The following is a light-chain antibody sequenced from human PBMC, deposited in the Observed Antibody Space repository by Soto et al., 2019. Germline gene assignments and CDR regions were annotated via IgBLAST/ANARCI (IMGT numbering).Light chain of an antibody. CDR1: SSDVGGYNY. V-gene: IGLV2-14*01. J-gene: IGLJ1*01. CDR3: SSYTSSGGV. Sequence: QSALTQPASVSGSPGQSITISCTGTSSDVGGYNYVSWYQQHPGKAPQLMIYDVSNRPSGVSNRFSGSKSGNTAFLTISGLQAEDEADYYCSSYTSSGGVFGTGTKLTVL. CDR2: DVS.